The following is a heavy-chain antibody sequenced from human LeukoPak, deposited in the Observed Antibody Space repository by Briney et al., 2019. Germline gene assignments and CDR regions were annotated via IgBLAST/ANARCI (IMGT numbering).Heavy chain of an antibody. CDR1: GYSFTSYW. V-gene: IGHV5-51*01. J-gene: IGHJ6*03. Sequence: GESLKISCKGSGYSFTSYWIGWVRQMPGKGLEWMGIIYPGDSGTRYSPSFQGQVTISADKSISTAYLQWSSLKASDTAMYYCARHVGDDYYDSSGTAPYYMDVWGKGTTVTVSS. D-gene: IGHD3-22*01. CDR3: ARHVGDDYYDSSGTAPYYMDV. CDR2: IYPGDSGT.